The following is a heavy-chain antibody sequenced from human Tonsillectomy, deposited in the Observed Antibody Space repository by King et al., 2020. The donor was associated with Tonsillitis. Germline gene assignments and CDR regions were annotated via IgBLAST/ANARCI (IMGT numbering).Heavy chain of an antibody. Sequence: QRVQSGAEVKKPGASVKGSGKAAGGTFSSDAISWVGQAHGQGLEWRGGISPIFGTANYAQKFQGRVTITADKSTSTAYMELSSLRSEDTAVYYCARASWAVAAPNYWGQGTLVTVSS. CDR1: GGTFSSDA. CDR3: ARASWAVAAPNY. D-gene: IGHD6-19*01. J-gene: IGHJ4*02. CDR2: ISPIFGTA. V-gene: IGHV1-69*06.